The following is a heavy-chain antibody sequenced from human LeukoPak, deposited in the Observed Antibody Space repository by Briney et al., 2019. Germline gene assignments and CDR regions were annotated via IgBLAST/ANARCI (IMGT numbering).Heavy chain of an antibody. CDR2: TYYRAKWYN. Sequence: SQTLSLTCAISGDSVSSNSAAWNWIRQSPSRGLEWLGRTYYRAKWYNDYAVSVKSRITNNLDTSKNQFSLQLNAVTPEDTAVYYCARDSTLRGGLDYWGQGTLVTVSS. D-gene: IGHD3-10*01. CDR3: ARDSTLRGGLDY. J-gene: IGHJ4*02. CDR1: GDSVSSNSAA. V-gene: IGHV6-1*01.